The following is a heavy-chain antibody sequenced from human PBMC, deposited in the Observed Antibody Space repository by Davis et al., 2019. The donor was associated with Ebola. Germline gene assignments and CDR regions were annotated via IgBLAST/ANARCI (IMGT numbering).Heavy chain of an antibody. J-gene: IGHJ5*02. D-gene: IGHD5-12*01. Sequence: GSLRLSCSVSGDSISSYYWSWIRQPPGKGLEWIGHIYYSGATNYSPSLKSRVTISLDTSKNQFSLRLNSVTAADTAVYYCARHYGGYSYGPQNWVDPWGQGILVTVSS. V-gene: IGHV4-59*08. CDR2: IYYSGAT. CDR1: GDSISSYY. CDR3: ARHYGGYSYGPQNWVDP.